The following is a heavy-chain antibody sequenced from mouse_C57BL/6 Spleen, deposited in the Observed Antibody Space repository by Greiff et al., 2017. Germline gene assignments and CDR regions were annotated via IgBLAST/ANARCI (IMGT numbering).Heavy chain of an antibody. CDR2: ISYDGSN. D-gene: IGHD1-1*02. CDR1: GYSITSGYY. J-gene: IGHJ3*01. Sequence: EVKLVESGPGLVKPSQSLSLTCSVTGYSITSGYYWNWIRQFPGNKLEWMGYISYDGSNNYNPSLKNRISITRDTSKNQFFLKLNSVTTEDTATYYCARDILSLGFAYWGQGTLVTVSA. CDR3: ARDILSLGFAY. V-gene: IGHV3-6*01.